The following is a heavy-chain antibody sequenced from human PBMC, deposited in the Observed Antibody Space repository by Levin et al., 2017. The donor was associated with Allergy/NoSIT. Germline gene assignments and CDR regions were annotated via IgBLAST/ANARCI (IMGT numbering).Heavy chain of an antibody. CDR2: IGTDGDR. CDR1: GFIFSMFD. V-gene: IGHV3-13*01. Sequence: GGSLRLSCAPSGFIFSMFDFHWVRQIRGRRLEWVSSIGTDGDRYYADSVQGRFVISRDDGQNSVSLQMTNLEVEDTGVYYCAREKWGVGRQNSCGWYELDYWGQGILVTVSS. D-gene: IGHD6-19*01. CDR3: AREKWGVGRQNSCGWYELDY. J-gene: IGHJ4*02.